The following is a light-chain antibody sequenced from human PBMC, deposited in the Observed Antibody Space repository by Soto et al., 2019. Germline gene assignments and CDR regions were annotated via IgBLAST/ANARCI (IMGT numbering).Light chain of an antibody. V-gene: IGLV2-8*01. CDR2: EVY. J-gene: IGLJ2*01. Sequence: QAVLTQPPSASGSPGQSVTISCTGTRDDVVGYNYVSWFQHHPGKAPKLMIYEVYKRPSGVPARFSVSKSGNTASLTVSGLQAGDEAIYYCSSYVTANVVVFGGGTKVTVL. CDR3: SSYVTANVVV. CDR1: RDDVVGYNY.